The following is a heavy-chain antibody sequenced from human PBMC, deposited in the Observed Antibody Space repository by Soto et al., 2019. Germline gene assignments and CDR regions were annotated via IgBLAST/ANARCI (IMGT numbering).Heavy chain of an antibody. D-gene: IGHD6-19*01. CDR3: ARRRGEQWLSAEETFDI. V-gene: IGHV4-39*01. CDR2: IYYSGST. CDR1: GGSISSSSYY. J-gene: IGHJ3*02. Sequence: QLQLQESGPGLVKPSETLSLTCTVSGGSISSSSYYWGWIRQPPGKGLEWIGSIYYSGSTYYNPSLKSRVTISVDTSKNQFSLKLSSVTAADTAVYYCARRRGEQWLSAEETFDIWGQGTMVTVSS.